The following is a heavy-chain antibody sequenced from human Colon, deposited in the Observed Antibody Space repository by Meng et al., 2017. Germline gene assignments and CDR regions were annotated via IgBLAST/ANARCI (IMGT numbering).Heavy chain of an antibody. J-gene: IGHJ4*02. V-gene: IGHV4-4*02. D-gene: IGHD3/OR15-3a*01. CDR1: GGSISSNW. Sequence: QVQLQGAGPGLVKPSGTLSLTCAVAGGSISSNWWSWVRQPPGKGLEWIGEFFHTGRTNYDPSLKSRVTISVDKSNNQFSLKLTSVTAADTAVYYCARHISILGQRGFDYWGQGTLVTVFS. CDR3: ARHISILGQRGFDY. CDR2: FFHTGRT.